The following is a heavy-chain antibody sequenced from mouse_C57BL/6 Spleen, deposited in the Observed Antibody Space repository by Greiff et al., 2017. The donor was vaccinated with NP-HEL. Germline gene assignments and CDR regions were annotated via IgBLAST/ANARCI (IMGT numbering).Heavy chain of an antibody. V-gene: IGHV2-2*01. CDR2: IWRGGSK. D-gene: IGHD1-1*01. CDR3: ARRGGSPYYAMDY. Sequence: QVQLKQSGPGLVQPSQSLSLTCTVSGFSLTSYGVHWVRQSPGKGLEWLGVIWRGGSKDYNAAFITRLSIIKDKSKSQVFFKMNSLQADDKAIYYCARRGGSPYYAMDYWGQGTSVTVSS. CDR1: GFSLTSYG. J-gene: IGHJ4*01.